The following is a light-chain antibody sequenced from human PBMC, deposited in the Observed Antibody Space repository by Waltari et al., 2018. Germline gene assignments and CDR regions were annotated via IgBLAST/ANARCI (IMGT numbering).Light chain of an antibody. CDR3: SSYIRGSALVI. CDR2: GVS. CDR1: SSDIGDYNY. V-gene: IGLV2-14*03. Sequence: QSALTQSASVSGSPGQSITISCTGTSSDIGDYNYVSWFQQHPGKAPKLMIFGVSERPSGVSNRFSGSKSGNTASLTISGLQAEDEADYYCSSYIRGSALVIFGGGSKLTVL. J-gene: IGLJ2*01.